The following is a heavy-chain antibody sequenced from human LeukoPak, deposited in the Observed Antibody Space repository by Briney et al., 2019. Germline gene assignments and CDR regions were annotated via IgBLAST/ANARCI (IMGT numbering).Heavy chain of an antibody. V-gene: IGHV3-48*04. J-gene: IGHJ4*02. Sequence: GGSLRLSCTASGFTFSYYSMTWVRQAPGKGLEWVSYISSSGSTIYYADSVKGRFTISRDNAKNSLYLQMNSLRAEDTAVYYCARFHGSGIRVFDYWGQGTLVTVSS. D-gene: IGHD3-10*01. CDR1: GFTFSYYS. CDR3: ARFHGSGIRVFDY. CDR2: ISSSGSTI.